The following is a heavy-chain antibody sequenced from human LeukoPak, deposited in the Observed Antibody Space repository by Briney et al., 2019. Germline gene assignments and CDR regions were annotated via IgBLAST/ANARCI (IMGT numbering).Heavy chain of an antibody. CDR3: AREYCTTANCYRLDS. V-gene: IGHV3-30*04. D-gene: IGHD2-2*02. J-gene: IGHJ4*02. Sequence: PGRSLRLSCAASGFTFSHVAMHWVRQSPGKGPEWVAVIPYDGKNANYADSVEGRFTVSRDNSKNTLYLQLNSLRAEDTAIYYCAREYCTTANCYRLDSWGQGTLVTASS. CDR1: GFTFSHVA. CDR2: IPYDGKNA.